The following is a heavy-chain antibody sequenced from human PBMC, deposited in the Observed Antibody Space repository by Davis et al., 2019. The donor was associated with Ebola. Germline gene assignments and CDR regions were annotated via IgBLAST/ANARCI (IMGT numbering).Heavy chain of an antibody. CDR1: GYRFTSSS. CDR2: INPITGGT. D-gene: IGHD3-22*01. V-gene: IGHV1-46*01. J-gene: IGHJ3*02. Sequence: ASVKVSCKASGYRFTSSSMHWVRQAPGQGLEWMGIINPITGGTSYAQNFQVRVNMTRDTSTSTVYMELSSLRSEDTAVYYCAREGGRYYDSSGYVFDIWGQGTMVKVSS. CDR3: AREGGRYYDSSGYVFDI.